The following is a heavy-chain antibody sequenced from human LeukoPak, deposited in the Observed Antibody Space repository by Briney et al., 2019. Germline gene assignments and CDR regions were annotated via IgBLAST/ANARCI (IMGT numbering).Heavy chain of an antibody. Sequence: GGSLRLSCAASGFTFSSYWMHWVRQAPGKGLVWVSRINSDGSSTSYADSVKGRFTISRDNAKNTLYLQMNSLRAEDTAVYYCARDRYDYVWGTHYDYWGQGTLVTVSS. CDR2: INSDGSST. CDR1: GFTFSSYW. D-gene: IGHD3-16*01. CDR3: ARDRYDYVWGTHYDY. J-gene: IGHJ4*02. V-gene: IGHV3-74*01.